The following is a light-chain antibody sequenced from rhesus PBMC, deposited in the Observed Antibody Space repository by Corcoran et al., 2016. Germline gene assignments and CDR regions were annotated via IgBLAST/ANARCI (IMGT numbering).Light chain of an antibody. CDR1: ENVHNY. J-gene: IGKJ2*01. CDR2: KAS. CDR3: QHGYGTPYS. V-gene: IGKV1-74*01. Sequence: DIQMTQSPSSLSASVGDRVTITCRASENVHNYLNWSQQKPGKAPKLLIYKASTLQSGVPSRFSGSVSGTDYTFTISILQPEDGATYYCQHGYGTPYSFGQGTKVEIK.